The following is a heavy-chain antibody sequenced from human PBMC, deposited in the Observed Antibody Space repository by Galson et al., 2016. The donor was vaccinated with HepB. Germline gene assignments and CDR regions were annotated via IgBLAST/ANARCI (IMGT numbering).Heavy chain of an antibody. Sequence: SLRLSCAVSGFTFNNAWMSWVRQSPGKGLEWVASINQDGNGRYYVDSAKGRFIISRDNARTSLSLQMHSLRVDDTSIYYCVSGYTSGIWGPGTMVIVSS. D-gene: IGHD6-25*01. V-gene: IGHV3-7*01. CDR3: VSGYTSGI. J-gene: IGHJ3*02. CDR2: INQDGNGR. CDR1: GFTFNNAW.